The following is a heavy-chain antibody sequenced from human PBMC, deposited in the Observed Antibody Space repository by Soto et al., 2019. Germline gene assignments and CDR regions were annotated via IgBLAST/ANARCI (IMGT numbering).Heavy chain of an antibody. V-gene: IGHV3-23*01. CDR3: AKDRRAVAGTRTEYFQH. CDR2: ISGSGGST. CDR1: GFTFSSYA. D-gene: IGHD6-19*01. Sequence: GGSLRLSCAASGFTFSSYAMSWVRQAPGKGLEWVSAISGSGGSTYYADSVKGRFTISRDNSKNTLYLQMNSLRAEDTAVYYCAKDRRAVAGTRTEYFQHWGQGTLVTVSS. J-gene: IGHJ1*01.